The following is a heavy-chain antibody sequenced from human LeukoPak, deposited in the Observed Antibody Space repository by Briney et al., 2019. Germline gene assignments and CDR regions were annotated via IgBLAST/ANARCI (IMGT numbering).Heavy chain of an antibody. CDR2: INPKTGGT. J-gene: IGHJ4*02. Sequence: GASVKVSCKASGYTLTGYYMHWVRQAPGQGLEWMGWINPKTGGTHYAQKFQGRVTMTRDTSISTAYMELSRLRSDDTAVYSCAAVSVQDYWGQGTLVTVSS. CDR3: AAVSVQDY. D-gene: IGHD6-19*01. CDR1: GYTLTGYY. V-gene: IGHV1-2*02.